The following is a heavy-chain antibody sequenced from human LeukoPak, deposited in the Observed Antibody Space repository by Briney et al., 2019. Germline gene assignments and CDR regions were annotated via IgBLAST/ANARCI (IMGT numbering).Heavy chain of an antibody. J-gene: IGHJ4*02. CDR3: ARGTMGPSALDY. D-gene: IGHD2-2*01. CDR2: IYTSGST. Sequence: SETLSLTCTVSGGSISSYYWSWIRQPAGKGLEWIGRIYTSGSTNYNPSLKSRVTMSVDTSKKQFSLRLSSVTAADTAVYYCARGTMGPSALDYWGQGTLVTVSS. CDR1: GGSISSYY. V-gene: IGHV4-4*07.